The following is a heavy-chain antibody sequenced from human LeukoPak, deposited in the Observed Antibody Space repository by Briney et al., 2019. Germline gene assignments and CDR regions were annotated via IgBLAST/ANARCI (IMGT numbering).Heavy chain of an antibody. CDR1: GGSIRSSYYY. J-gene: IGHJ4*02. V-gene: IGHV4-39*07. CDR2: IYDSGST. Sequence: SETLSLTCTVSGGSIRSSYYYWGWIRQPPGKGLEWIGSIYDSGSTYYNPSLKSRVTISVDTSKNQFSLKLSSVTAADTAVYYCASIKDGSGWPYYFDYWGQGTLVTVSS. CDR3: ASIKDGSGWPYYFDY. D-gene: IGHD6-19*01.